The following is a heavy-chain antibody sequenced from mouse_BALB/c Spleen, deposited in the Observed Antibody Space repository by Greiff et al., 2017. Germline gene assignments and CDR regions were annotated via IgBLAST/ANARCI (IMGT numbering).Heavy chain of an antibody. J-gene: IGHJ2*01. V-gene: IGHV7-3*02. Sequence: EVKLVESGGGLVQPGGSLRLSCATSGFTFTDYYMSWVRQPPGKGLEWLGFIRNEANGYTTEYSSSVKGRFTISRDNSQSILYLQLNTLRAEDSAAYYCARGGWGYFDYWGQGTTLTVSS. CDR1: GFTFTDYY. CDR2: IRNEANGYTT. CDR3: ARGGWGYFDY.